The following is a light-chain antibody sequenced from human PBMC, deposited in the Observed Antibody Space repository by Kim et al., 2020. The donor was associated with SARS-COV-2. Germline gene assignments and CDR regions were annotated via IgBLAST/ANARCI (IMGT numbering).Light chain of an antibody. V-gene: IGKV3-11*01. CDR3: QRTIWPIT. CDR2: DAS. Sequence: SLSPGEGATLSCRASQSVGDFLAWYQQRPGQAPRLLIYDASKRATGIPSRFSGSGSGTDFTLTVNTLEPEDFALYYCQRTIWPITFGQGTRLEIK. J-gene: IGKJ5*01. CDR1: QSVGDF.